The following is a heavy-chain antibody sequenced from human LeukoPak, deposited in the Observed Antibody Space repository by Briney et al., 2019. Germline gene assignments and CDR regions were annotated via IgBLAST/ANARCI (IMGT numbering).Heavy chain of an antibody. CDR3: ARDSSSGLDY. V-gene: IGHV3-30-3*01. Sequence: GGSLRLSCAASGFTFSSYAMHWVRQAPGKGLEWVAVISYDGSNKYYADSVKGRFTISRDNSKNTLYLQMNSLRAEDTAVYYCARDSSSGLDYWGQGTLVTVSS. CDR1: GFTFSSYA. D-gene: IGHD6-19*01. CDR2: ISYDGSNK. J-gene: IGHJ4*02.